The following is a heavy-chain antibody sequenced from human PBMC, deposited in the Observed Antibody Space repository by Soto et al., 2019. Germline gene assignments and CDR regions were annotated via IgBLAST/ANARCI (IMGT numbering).Heavy chain of an antibody. CDR3: ASYGRGTYYYGYYFHH. J-gene: IGHJ4*02. V-gene: IGHV4-34*01. CDR2: IHHSGST. Sequence: SETLSLTCTVSGGSISSYYWTWIRQPPGKGLEWIGEIHHSGSTNYNPSLKSRVTISLDTSKNQFSLKLSSVTAADAAVYYCASYGRGTYYYGYYFHHWGQGTPVTVSS. CDR1: GGSISSYY. D-gene: IGHD3-10*01.